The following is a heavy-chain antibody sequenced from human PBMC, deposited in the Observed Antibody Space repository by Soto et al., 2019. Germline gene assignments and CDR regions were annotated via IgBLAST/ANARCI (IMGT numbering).Heavy chain of an antibody. D-gene: IGHD2-8*02. CDR1: GGSFSGYI. CDR3: ARGFITGIQYSRRRYYFAS. CDR2: INHSGSA. Sequence: SETLSLTCDVYGGSFSGYIWTWIRQTPGKGLQWIGQINHSGSANYNPSLKSRVTISVHTSNSQFSLELSSVTAADTAGYYWARGFITGIQYSRRRYYFASWPHVTQVTSPQ. V-gene: IGHV4-34*01. J-gene: IGHJ4*01.